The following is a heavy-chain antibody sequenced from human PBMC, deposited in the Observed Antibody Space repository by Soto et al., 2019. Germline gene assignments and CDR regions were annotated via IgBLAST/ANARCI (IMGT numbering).Heavy chain of an antibody. CDR1: GFTFSRYA. D-gene: IGHD3-22*01. Sequence: EVHVLESGGGLVQPGGSLRLSCAASGFTFSRYAMTWVRQAPGKGLEWVSVISSSGSSIYYADSVKGRFTISRDNSKNTLYQQMNSLRAEDTAVYYCARDRYYDGSGYYFAFDSWGQGTLVTVSS. CDR3: ARDRYYDGSGYYFAFDS. V-gene: IGHV3-23*01. J-gene: IGHJ4*02. CDR2: ISSSGSSI.